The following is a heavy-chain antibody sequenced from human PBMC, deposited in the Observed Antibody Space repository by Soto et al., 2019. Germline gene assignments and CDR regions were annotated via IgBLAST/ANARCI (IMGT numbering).Heavy chain of an antibody. Sequence: ASVKVSCKASGYTFTSYGISWVRQAPGQGLEWMGWISAYNGNTNYAQKLQGRVTMTTDTSTSTAYMELRSLRSDDTAVYYCARDYLNWNYSPDAFDIWGQGTMVTVSS. V-gene: IGHV1-18*01. D-gene: IGHD1-7*01. CDR3: ARDYLNWNYSPDAFDI. CDR2: ISAYNGNT. CDR1: GYTFTSYG. J-gene: IGHJ3*02.